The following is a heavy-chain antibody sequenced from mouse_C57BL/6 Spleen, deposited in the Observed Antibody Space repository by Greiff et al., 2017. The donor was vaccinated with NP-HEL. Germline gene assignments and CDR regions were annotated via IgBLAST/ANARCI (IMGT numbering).Heavy chain of an antibody. CDR1: GYTFTDYY. Sequence: EVQLQQSGPELVKPGASVKISCKASGYTFTDYYMNWVKQSHGKSLEWIGDINPNNGGTSYNQKFKGKATLTVDKSSSTAYMELRSLTSEDSAVYYCARLIYYGKRWYFDVWGTGTTVTVSS. V-gene: IGHV1-26*01. CDR3: ARLIYYGKRWYFDV. J-gene: IGHJ1*03. CDR2: INPNNGGT. D-gene: IGHD2-1*01.